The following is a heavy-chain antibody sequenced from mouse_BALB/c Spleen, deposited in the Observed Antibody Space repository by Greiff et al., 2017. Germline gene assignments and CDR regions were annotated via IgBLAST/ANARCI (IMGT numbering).Heavy chain of an antibody. CDR3: ARLLPYYFDY. J-gene: IGHJ2*01. CDR2: ISNGGGST. V-gene: IGHV5-12-2*01. Sequence: EVMLVESGGGLVQPGGSLKLSCAASGFTFSSYTMSWVRQTPEKRLEWVAYISNGGGSTYYPDTVKGRFTISRDNAKNTLYLQMSSLKSEDTAMYYCARLLPYYFDYWGQGTTLTVSS. D-gene: IGHD1-1*01. CDR1: GFTFSSYT.